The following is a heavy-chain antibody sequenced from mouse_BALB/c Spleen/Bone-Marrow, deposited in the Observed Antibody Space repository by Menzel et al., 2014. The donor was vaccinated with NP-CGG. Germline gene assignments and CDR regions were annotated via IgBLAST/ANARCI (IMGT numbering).Heavy chain of an antibody. J-gene: IGHJ3*01. CDR2: IDPANGNT. D-gene: IGHD1-1*01. Sequence: VQLKQSGAELVKPGASVKLSCTASGFNIKDTYMHWVKQRPEQGLEWIGRIDPANGNTKYDPKFQGKATITADTSSNTAYLQLSSLTSEDTAVYYCASYYYSSSRFAYWGQGTLVTVSA. CDR1: GFNIKDTY. V-gene: IGHV14-3*02. CDR3: ASYYYSSSRFAY.